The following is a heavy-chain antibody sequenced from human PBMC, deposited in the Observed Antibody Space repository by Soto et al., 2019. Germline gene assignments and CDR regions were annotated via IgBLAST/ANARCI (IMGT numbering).Heavy chain of an antibody. CDR3: ARQIYDSDTGPNFQYYFDS. Sequence: GESLKISCKGSGYSFAGYWITWVRQKPGKGLEWMGRIDPSDSQTYYSPSFRGHVTISATKSITTVFLQWSSLRASDTAMYYCARQIYDSDTGPNFQYYFDSWGQGTPVTVAS. CDR2: IDPSDSQT. V-gene: IGHV5-10-1*01. D-gene: IGHD3-22*01. J-gene: IGHJ4*02. CDR1: GYSFAGYW.